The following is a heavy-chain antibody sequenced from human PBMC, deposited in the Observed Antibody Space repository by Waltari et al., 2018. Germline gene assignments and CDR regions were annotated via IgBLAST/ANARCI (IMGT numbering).Heavy chain of an antibody. CDR2: IGPSDSST. CDR1: GYTFSDYK. J-gene: IGHJ2*01. CDR3: AIAGAGNFDL. V-gene: IGHV5-10-1*03. Sequence: EVQLVQSGVEVKKPGESLRISCKGSGYTFSDYKITWVRQMPGKGLEWMGSIGPSDSSTNYSPSFQVHGTISLDRSISTAYLQWNSLEASDTAIFYCAIAGAGNFDLWGRGTLVTVSS. D-gene: IGHD6-19*01.